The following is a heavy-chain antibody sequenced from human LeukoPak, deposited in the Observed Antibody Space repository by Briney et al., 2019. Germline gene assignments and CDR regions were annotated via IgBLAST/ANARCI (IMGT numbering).Heavy chain of an antibody. V-gene: IGHV3-7*04. CDR3: ARGMTVAANWFDP. CDR1: GFTFSNHW. J-gene: IGHJ5*02. D-gene: IGHD6-19*01. CDR2: INQDGSMK. Sequence: TGGSLRLSRAASGFTFSNHWMNWVRQSPGKGPEWVANINQDGSMKYYVDSVKGRFTISRDNAQNSLYLQMNSLRDEDTAVYYCARGMTVAANWFDPWGQGTLVTVSS.